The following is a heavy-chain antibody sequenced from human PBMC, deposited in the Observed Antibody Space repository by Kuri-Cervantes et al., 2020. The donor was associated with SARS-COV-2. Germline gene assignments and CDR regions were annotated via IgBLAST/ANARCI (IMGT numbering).Heavy chain of an antibody. CDR1: GGSISSYY. CDR2: IYYSGST. V-gene: IGHV4-59*01. CDR3: ARDGGSSWDFDY. Sequence: GSLRLSCTVSGGSISSYYWSWIRQPPGKGLEWIGRIYYSGSTNYNPSLKSRVTISVDTSKNQFSLKLSSVTAADTAVYYCARDGGSSWDFDYWGQGTLVTVSS. J-gene: IGHJ4*02. D-gene: IGHD6-13*01.